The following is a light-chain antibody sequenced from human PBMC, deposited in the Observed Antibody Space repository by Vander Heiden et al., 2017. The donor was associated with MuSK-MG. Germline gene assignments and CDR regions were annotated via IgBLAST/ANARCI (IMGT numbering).Light chain of an antibody. CDR1: RRDVAAYDY. J-gene: IGLJ2*01. CDR3: SSYASSTTLVV. CDR2: DVS. V-gene: IGLV2-14*03. Sequence: QSALPQPAPVSRSPGQSITITCSGTRRDVAAYDYVSWYQQHPGKAPKVIIYDVSNRPSGVANRFSGPKSGNTASLTISGLQAEDEADYYCSSYASSTTLVVFGAGTKLTVL.